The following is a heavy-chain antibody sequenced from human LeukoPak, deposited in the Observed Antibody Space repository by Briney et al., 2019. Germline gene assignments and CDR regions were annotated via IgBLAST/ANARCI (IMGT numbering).Heavy chain of an antibody. V-gene: IGHV1-2*02. J-gene: IGHJ4*02. D-gene: IGHD6-13*01. CDR3: ARDRVAAAGTGDY. CDR1: GYTFTGYY. Sequence: ASVKVSCKASGYTFTGYYMHWVRQAPGQGLEWMGWINPNSGGTNYAQKFQGRVTMTRDTPISTAYMELSRLRSDDTAVYYCARDRVAAAGTGDYWGQGTLVTVSS. CDR2: INPNSGGT.